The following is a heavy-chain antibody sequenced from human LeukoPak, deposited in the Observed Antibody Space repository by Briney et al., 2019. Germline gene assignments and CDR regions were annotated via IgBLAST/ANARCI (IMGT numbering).Heavy chain of an antibody. V-gene: IGHV3-21*01. CDR2: ISSGSGYK. D-gene: IGHD3-10*01. Sequence: GGSLRLSCAAPGFTFSGYSLNWVRRAPGQGLEWVSSISSGSGYKYYADSVKGRFTISRDNAKTSLYLQMNSLRAEDTAVYYCARDGEGTSLSFFDYWGLGTLVTVSA. J-gene: IGHJ4*02. CDR3: ARDGEGTSLSFFDY. CDR1: GFTFSGYS.